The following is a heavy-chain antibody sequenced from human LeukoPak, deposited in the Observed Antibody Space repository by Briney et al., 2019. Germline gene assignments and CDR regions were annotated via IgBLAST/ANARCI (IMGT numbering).Heavy chain of an antibody. CDR3: ARDRAEIGFTIFGVVNYHFDY. J-gene: IGHJ4*02. D-gene: IGHD3-3*01. CDR1: GFAFSSYW. V-gene: IGHV3-7*01. CDR2: VNQVGSDK. Sequence: GGSLRLSCAASGFAFSSYWMSWVRQAPGKGLEWVANVNQVGSDKYYMDSVKGRFTISRGNAENSLDLQMNSLRAEDTAVYYCARDRAEIGFTIFGVVNYHFDYWGQGTLVTVSS.